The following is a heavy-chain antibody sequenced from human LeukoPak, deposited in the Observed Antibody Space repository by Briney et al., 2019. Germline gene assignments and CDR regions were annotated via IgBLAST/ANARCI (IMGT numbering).Heavy chain of an antibody. J-gene: IGHJ4*02. D-gene: IGHD2-15*01. V-gene: IGHV5-51*01. CDR1: GYSFTNYC. CDR2: IYTGDSET. CDR3: ARRGTTCSGDKCYCNGLDY. Sequence: GESLKISCKGSGYSFTNYCIDWVRQMPGKGLEYMGIIYTGDSETRYSPSLQGQVTISADKSSSFAYLQWNTLKASDTAIYYCARRGTTCSGDKCYCNGLDYWGQGTLVTVSS.